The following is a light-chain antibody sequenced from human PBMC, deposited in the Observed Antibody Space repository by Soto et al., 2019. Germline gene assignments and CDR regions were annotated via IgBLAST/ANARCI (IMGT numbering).Light chain of an antibody. J-gene: IGLJ3*02. CDR1: SSDVGGYNY. CDR3: SSYTSSSTGV. Sequence: QSALTQPASVSGSPGQSITISCTGTSSDVGGYNYVSWYQDHPGKAPKLMIYDVNNRPSGVSNRFSGSKSGNTASLTISGLQAEDEADYYCSSYTSSSTGVFGGGTQLTVL. CDR2: DVN. V-gene: IGLV2-14*03.